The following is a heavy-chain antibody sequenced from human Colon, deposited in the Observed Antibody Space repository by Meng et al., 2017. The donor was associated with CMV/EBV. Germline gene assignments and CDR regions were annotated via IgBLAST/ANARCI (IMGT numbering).Heavy chain of an antibody. J-gene: IGHJ5*02. CDR3: ARIYRNWFDP. V-gene: IGHV3-7*01. CDR1: GLTFGSWG. D-gene: IGHD4-11*01. Sequence: GGSLRLSCEVSGLTFGSWGLSWVRQAPGKEPEWVANIKGDGSEKSYVDSVKGRFTISRDNAKKLLYLQMNNVTGEDTAVYYCARIYRNWFDPWGQGTLVTVSS. CDR2: IKGDGSEK.